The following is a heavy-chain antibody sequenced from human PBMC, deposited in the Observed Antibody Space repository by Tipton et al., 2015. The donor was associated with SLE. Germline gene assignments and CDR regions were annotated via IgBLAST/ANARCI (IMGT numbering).Heavy chain of an antibody. CDR3: AKGKQVGYYMDV. V-gene: IGHV3-43*01. D-gene: IGHD1-26*01. CDR2: ISWDGGST. CDR1: GFTFDDYT. Sequence: QLVQSGGVVVQPGGSLRLSCAASGFTFDDYTVHWVRQAPGKGLEWVSLISWDGGSTYYADSVKGQFTISRDNSKNSLYLQMNSLRTEDTALYYCAKGKQVGYYMDVWGKGTTVTVSS. J-gene: IGHJ6*03.